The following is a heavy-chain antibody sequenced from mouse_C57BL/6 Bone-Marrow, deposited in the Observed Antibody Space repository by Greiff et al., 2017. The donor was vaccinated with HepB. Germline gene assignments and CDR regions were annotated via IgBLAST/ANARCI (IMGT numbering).Heavy chain of an antibody. D-gene: IGHD3-2*02. V-gene: IGHV1-82*01. CDR2: IYPGDGDT. CDR1: GYAFSSSW. CDR3: ASPGGFSMDY. J-gene: IGHJ4*01. Sequence: VKLMESGPELVKPGASVKISCKASGYAFSSSWMNWVKQRPGKGLEWIGRIYPGDGDTNYNGKFKGKATLTADKSSSTAYMQLSSLTSEDSAVYFCASPGGFSMDYWGQGTSVTVSS.